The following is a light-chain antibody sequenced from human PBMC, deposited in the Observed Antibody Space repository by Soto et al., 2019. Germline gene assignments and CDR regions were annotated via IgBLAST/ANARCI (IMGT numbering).Light chain of an antibody. CDR1: QSLSNR. CDR2: DAS. J-gene: IGKJ1*01. V-gene: IGKV1-5*01. CDR3: HYYSAVWT. Sequence: DIQMTQSPSTLSASVGDRVTITCRASQSLSNRLAWYQQKPGKAPKVLIYDASSLESGVPSRFSGSGSGTHFILTISRLQPDDFATYYCHYYSAVWTFGQGTKVAIK.